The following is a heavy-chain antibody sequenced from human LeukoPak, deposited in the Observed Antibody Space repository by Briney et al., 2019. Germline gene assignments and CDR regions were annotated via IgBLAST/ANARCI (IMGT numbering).Heavy chain of an antibody. CDR3: AWERASNNFVNWFDP. V-gene: IGHV4-34*01. Sequence: PSETLSLSCAVYGGSLRDYLWTWIRQPPGKGLEWIGEINHSGSASYNPSLKSRVSISLDTSRNQFFLRLSPVAAADAGIYYCAWERASNNFVNWFDPWGQGTLVTVTS. CDR1: GGSLRDYL. CDR2: INHSGSA. D-gene: IGHD1-1*01. J-gene: IGHJ5*02.